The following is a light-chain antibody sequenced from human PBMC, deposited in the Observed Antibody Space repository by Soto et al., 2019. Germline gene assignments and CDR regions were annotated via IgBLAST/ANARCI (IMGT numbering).Light chain of an antibody. V-gene: IGLV2-11*01. CDR1: SSDVGGYTF. Sequence: QSALTQPRSVSGSPGQSVTISCTETSSDVGGYTFVSWYQQRPGKAPKLMIYDVSKRPSGVPDRFSGSKSGNTASLSISGLLTEDEADYYCNSYTTTRTYVFGTGTKVTVL. CDR2: DVS. J-gene: IGLJ1*01. CDR3: NSYTTTRTYV.